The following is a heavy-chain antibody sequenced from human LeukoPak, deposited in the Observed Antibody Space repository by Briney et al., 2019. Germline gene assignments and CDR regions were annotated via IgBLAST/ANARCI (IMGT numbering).Heavy chain of an antibody. J-gene: IGHJ4*02. V-gene: IGHV3-23*01. D-gene: IGHD3-10*01. CDR1: GFTFSSYA. CDR2: ISGSGGST. CDR3: AKVGLLWFGETDY. Sequence: GGSLRLSCAASGFTFSSYAMSWVRQAPGKGLEWVSAISGSGGSTYYADSVKDRFTISRDNSKNTLYLQMNSLRAEDTAVYYCAKVGLLWFGETDYWGQGTLVTVSS.